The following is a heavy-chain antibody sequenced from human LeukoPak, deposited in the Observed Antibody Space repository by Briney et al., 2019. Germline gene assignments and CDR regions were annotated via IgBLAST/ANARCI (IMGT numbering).Heavy chain of an antibody. CDR1: GCTFDDYG. D-gene: IGHD3-10*01. CDR2: INWNGGST. J-gene: IGHJ4*02. V-gene: IGHV3-20*04. CDR3: ARDFPVWFGELLSAFYFDY. Sequence: GGSLRLSCAASGCTFDDYGMSWVRQAPGKGLEWVSGINWNGGSTGYADSVKGRFTISRDNAKNSLYLQMNSLRAEDTALYYCARDFPVWFGELLSAFYFDYWGQGTLVTVSS.